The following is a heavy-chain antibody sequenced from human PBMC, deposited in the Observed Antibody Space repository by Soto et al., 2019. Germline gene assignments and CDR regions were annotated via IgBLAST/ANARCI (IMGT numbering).Heavy chain of an antibody. D-gene: IGHD3-22*01. V-gene: IGHV3-21*01. CDR1: GFTFSSYS. CDR3: AGDRSGYYYGGDDWFDP. J-gene: IGHJ5*02. CDR2: ISSSSSYI. Sequence: GWLRRSCAASGFTFSSYSMNWVRQAPGKGLEWVSSISSSSSYIYYADSVKVRFTISRDNAKNSLYLQMNSLRAEDTAVYYCAGDRSGYYYGGDDWFDPWGQGTLVTVSS.